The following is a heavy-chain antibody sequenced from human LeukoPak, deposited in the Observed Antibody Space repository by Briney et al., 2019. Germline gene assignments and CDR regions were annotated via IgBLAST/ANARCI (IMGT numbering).Heavy chain of an antibody. CDR2: IYYSGST. V-gene: IGHV4-61*01. Sequence: SETLSLTCTVSGGSVSSGSYYWSWIRQPPGTGLEWIGCIYYSGSTNYNPSLKSRVTISVDTSKNQFSLRLSSVTAADTAVYYCARDRCSSTSCYVDYWGQGTLVTVSS. D-gene: IGHD2-2*01. CDR3: ARDRCSSTSCYVDY. J-gene: IGHJ4*02. CDR1: GGSVSSGSYY.